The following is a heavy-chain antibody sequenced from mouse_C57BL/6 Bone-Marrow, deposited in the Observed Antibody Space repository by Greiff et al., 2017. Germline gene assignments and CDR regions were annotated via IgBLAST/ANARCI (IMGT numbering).Heavy chain of an antibody. V-gene: IGHV1-9*01. CDR3: ARSYYGSSDWYFDV. J-gene: IGHJ1*03. D-gene: IGHD1-1*01. CDR1: GYTFTGYW. CDR2: ILPGSGST. Sequence: VMLMESGAELMKPGASVKLSCNATGYTFTGYWIEWVKQSPGHGLDWIGEILPGSGSTNYHESFKGKATFTADTASNTAYMQLSSLTTEDSAIYYCARSYYGSSDWYFDVWGTGTTVTVSS.